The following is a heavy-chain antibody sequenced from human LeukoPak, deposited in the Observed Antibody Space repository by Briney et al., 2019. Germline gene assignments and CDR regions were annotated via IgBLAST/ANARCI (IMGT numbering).Heavy chain of an antibody. Sequence: SETLSLTCTVSGGSISPYHWSWIRQAPGKGLEWIGYIYYSGSTNYNPSLKSRATISTDTSQNQFSLELTSVTAADTAVYYCARGEYYYYFYMDVWGKGTTVTVSS. V-gene: IGHV4-59*01. CDR2: IYYSGST. CDR1: GGSISPYH. CDR3: ARGEYYYYFYMDV. J-gene: IGHJ6*03. D-gene: IGHD3-10*01.